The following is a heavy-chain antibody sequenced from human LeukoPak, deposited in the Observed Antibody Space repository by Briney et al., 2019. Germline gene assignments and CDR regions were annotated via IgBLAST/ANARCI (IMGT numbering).Heavy chain of an antibody. D-gene: IGHD1-26*01. V-gene: IGHV3-53*01. J-gene: IGHJ4*02. Sequence: GGSLRLSCEVSGFIVSSNYMSWVRQAPGKGLEWVSVIDSGGTIKYADSVKGRFTISRDNSKNMLYLQMKSLRTEDTAVYYCVRGGGKHWGQGTLVTVSS. CDR3: VRGGGKH. CDR2: IDSGGTI. CDR1: GFIVSSNY.